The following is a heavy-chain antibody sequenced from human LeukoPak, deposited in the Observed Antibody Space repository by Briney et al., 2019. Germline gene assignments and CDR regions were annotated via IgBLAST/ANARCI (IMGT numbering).Heavy chain of an antibody. V-gene: IGHV1-2*02. D-gene: IGHD6-19*01. CDR3: ARSFWYSSGSHFDY. Sequence: GASVKVSCKASGYTFTGYYMHWVRQAPGQGLEWMGWINPNSGGTNYAQKFQGRVTMTRDTSISTACMELSRLRSDDTAVYYCARSFWYSSGSHFDYWGQGTLVTVSS. CDR2: INPNSGGT. J-gene: IGHJ4*02. CDR1: GYTFTGYY.